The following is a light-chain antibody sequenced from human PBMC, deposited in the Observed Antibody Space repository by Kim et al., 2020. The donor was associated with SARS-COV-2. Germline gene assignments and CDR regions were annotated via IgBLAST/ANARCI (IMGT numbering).Light chain of an antibody. CDR3: GTWDSSLSAYV. Sequence: GQRITNSCSGSSSHSGNNYVSWYQQRPGTAPKLLIYDNYKRPSGIPDRFSGSQSGTSATLGITGLQTGDEADYYCGTWDSSLSAYVFGTGTKVTVL. V-gene: IGLV1-51*01. J-gene: IGLJ1*01. CDR1: SSHSGNNY. CDR2: DNY.